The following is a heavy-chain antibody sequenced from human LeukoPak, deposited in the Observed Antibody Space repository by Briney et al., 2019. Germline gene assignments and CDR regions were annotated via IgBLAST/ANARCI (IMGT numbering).Heavy chain of an antibody. J-gene: IGHJ5*02. Sequence: SETLSLTCTVSGGSINSVDYYWSWIRQPAGKGLEWIGRMYNSVTTNYNPSINYNPSLKSRATISVDTSKNQFSLNLTSLTAADTAVYYCARDGGYKRFEPWGQGTLVTVSS. D-gene: IGHD1-1*01. CDR3: ARDGGYKRFEP. V-gene: IGHV4-61*02. CDR2: MYNSVTT. CDR1: GGSINSVDYY.